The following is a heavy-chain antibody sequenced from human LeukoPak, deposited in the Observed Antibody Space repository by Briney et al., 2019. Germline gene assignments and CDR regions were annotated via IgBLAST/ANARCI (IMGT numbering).Heavy chain of an antibody. CDR3: ARTPIAVAGTFDD. CDR1: GGSFSGYY. D-gene: IGHD6-19*01. V-gene: IGHV4-34*01. J-gene: IGHJ4*02. CDR2: INHSGST. Sequence: SETLSLTCAVYGGSFSGYYWSWIRQPPGKGLEWIGEINHSGSTNYNPSLKSRVTISVDTSKNQFSLKLSSVTAADTAVYYCARTPIAVAGTFDDWGQGTLVTVSS.